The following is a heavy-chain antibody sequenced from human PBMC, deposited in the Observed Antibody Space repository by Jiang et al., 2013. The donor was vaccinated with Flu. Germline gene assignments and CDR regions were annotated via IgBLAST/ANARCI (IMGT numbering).Heavy chain of an antibody. D-gene: IGHD6-19*01. CDR2: IRSKAYGETT. CDR1: GFTFGDYA. CDR3: VKGAGYYFDY. J-gene: IGHJ4*02. V-gene: IGHV3-49*03. Sequence: GLVQPGRSLRLSCTASGFTFGDYAMSWFRQAPGKGLEWVGFIRSKAYGETTEYAAPVKGRFTVSRDDSKSIAYLQMNSLKTEDTAVYYCVKGAGYYFDYWGQGALVTVSS.